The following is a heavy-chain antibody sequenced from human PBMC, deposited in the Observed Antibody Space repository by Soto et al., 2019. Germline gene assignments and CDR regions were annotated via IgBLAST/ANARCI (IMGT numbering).Heavy chain of an antibody. Sequence: SETLSLTCTVSGGSISSSSYYWGWIRQPPGKGLEWIGSIYYSGSTYYNPSPKSRVTISVDTSKNQFPLKLSSVTAADTAVYYCARHAESIRGVIIFNWFDPWGQGTLVTVPS. V-gene: IGHV4-39*01. CDR2: IYYSGST. J-gene: IGHJ5*02. D-gene: IGHD3-10*01. CDR1: GGSISSSSYY. CDR3: ARHAESIRGVIIFNWFDP.